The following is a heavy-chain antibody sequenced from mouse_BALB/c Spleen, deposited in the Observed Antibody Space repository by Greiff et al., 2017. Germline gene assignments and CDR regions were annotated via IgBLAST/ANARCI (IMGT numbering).Heavy chain of an antibody. D-gene: IGHD2-4*01. CDR1: GFTFSSYT. Sequence: EVQLVESGGGLVKPGGSLKLSCAASGFTFSSYTMSWVRQTPEKRLEWVATISSGGGNTYYPDSVKGRFTISRDNAKNNLYLQMSSLRSEDTALYYCARYTSNYDYAMDYWGQGTSVTVSS. CDR3: ARYTSNYDYAMDY. J-gene: IGHJ4*01. CDR2: ISSGGGNT. V-gene: IGHV5-9*03.